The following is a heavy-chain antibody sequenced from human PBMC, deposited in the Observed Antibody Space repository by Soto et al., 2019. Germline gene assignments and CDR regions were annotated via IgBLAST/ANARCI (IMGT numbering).Heavy chain of an antibody. Sequence: GGSLRLSCAASGFTFSSYGMHWVRQAPGKGLEWVAVISYDGSNKYYADSVKGRFTISRDNSKNTLYLQMNSLRAEDTAVYYCAKDSMYYDYIWGSYLGFDYWGQGTLVTVSS. J-gene: IGHJ4*02. D-gene: IGHD3-16*02. CDR2: ISYDGSNK. V-gene: IGHV3-30*18. CDR3: AKDSMYYDYIWGSYLGFDY. CDR1: GFTFSSYG.